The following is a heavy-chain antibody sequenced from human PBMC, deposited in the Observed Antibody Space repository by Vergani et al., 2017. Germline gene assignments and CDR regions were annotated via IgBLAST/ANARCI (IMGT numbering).Heavy chain of an antibody. CDR3: ARDLDEDYYGSGSYKTVFDY. V-gene: IGHV6-1*01. J-gene: IGHJ4*02. CDR1: GDSVSSNSAA. D-gene: IGHD3-10*01. CDR2: TYYRSKWYN. Sequence: QVQLQQSGPGLVKPSQTLSLTCAISGDSVSSNSAAWNWIRQSPSRGLEWLGRTYYRSKWYNDYAVSVKSRITINPDTSKNQFSLQLNSVTPEDTAVYYCARDLDEDYYGSGSYKTVFDYWGQGTLGTVSS.